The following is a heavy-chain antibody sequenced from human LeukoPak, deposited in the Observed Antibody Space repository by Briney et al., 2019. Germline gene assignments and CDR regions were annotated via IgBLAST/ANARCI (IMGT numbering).Heavy chain of an antibody. CDR1: GYTLTELS. CDR2: FDPEDGET. CDR3: ARVGSSSWGFDY. D-gene: IGHD6-13*01. V-gene: IGHV1-24*01. Sequence: ASVNVSCKVSGYTLTELSMHWVRQAPGKGLEWMGGFDPEDGETIYAQKFQGRVTITADESTSTAYMELSSLRSEDTAVYYCARVGSSSWGFDYWGQGTLVTVSS. J-gene: IGHJ4*02.